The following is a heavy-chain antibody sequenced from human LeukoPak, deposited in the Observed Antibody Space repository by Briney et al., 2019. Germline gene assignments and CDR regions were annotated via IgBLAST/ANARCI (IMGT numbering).Heavy chain of an antibody. CDR1: GGTFSSYA. Sequence: SVKVSCKASGGTFSSYAISWVRQAPGQGLEWMGRIIPILGIANYAQKFQGRVTITADKSTSTAYMEMSSLRSEDTAVYYCARTVCSGGSCYFSPQHMFDYWGQGTLVTVSS. CDR2: IIPILGIA. V-gene: IGHV1-69*04. CDR3: ARTVCSGGSCYFSPQHMFDY. D-gene: IGHD2-15*01. J-gene: IGHJ4*02.